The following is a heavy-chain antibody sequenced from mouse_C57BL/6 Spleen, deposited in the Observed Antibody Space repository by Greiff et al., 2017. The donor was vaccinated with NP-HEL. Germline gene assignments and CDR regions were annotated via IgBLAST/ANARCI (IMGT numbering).Heavy chain of an antibody. CDR3: TTPIVTTSYYFDY. V-gene: IGHV14-4*01. CDR2: IDPENGDT. D-gene: IGHD2-5*01. CDR1: GFNIKDDY. Sequence: VQLQQSGAELVRPGASVKLSCTASGFNIKDDYMHWVKQRPEQGLEWIGWIDPENGDTEYASKFQGKATITADTSSNTAYLQLSSLTSEDTAVYYCTTPIVTTSYYFDYWGQGTTLTVSS. J-gene: IGHJ2*01.